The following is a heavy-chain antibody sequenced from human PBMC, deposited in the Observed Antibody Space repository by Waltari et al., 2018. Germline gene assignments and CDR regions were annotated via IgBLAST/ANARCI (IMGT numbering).Heavy chain of an antibody. CDR3: AKDGGGSFLGIAFDI. J-gene: IGHJ3*02. CDR2: ISGSGVST. CDR1: GGTFSSYA. D-gene: IGHD1-26*01. V-gene: IGHV3-23*04. Sequence: VQLVQSGAEVKKPGSSVKVSCKASGGTFSSYAMSWVRQAPGKGLEWVSAISGSGVSTYYADSVKGRFTISRDNSKNTLYLQMNSLRSEDTAVYYCAKDGGGSFLGIAFDIWGQGTMVTVSS.